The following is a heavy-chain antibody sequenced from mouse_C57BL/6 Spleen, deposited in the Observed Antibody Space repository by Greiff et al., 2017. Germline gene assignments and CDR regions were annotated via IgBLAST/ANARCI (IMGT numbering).Heavy chain of an antibody. CDR2: ISGGGGNT. V-gene: IGHV5-9*01. J-gene: IGHJ1*03. CDR3: ARGDYYGSDWYFDV. CDR1: GFTFSSYT. Sequence: EVQGVESGGGLVKPGGSLKLSCAASGFTFSSYTMSWVRQTPEKRLEWVATISGGGGNTYYPDSVKGRFTISRDNAKNTLYLQMSSLRSEDTALYYCARGDYYGSDWYFDVWGTGTTVTVSS. D-gene: IGHD1-1*01.